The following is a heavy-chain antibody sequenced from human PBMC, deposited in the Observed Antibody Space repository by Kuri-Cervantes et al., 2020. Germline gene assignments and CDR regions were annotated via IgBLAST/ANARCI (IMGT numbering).Heavy chain of an antibody. CDR2: ISWNSGSI. J-gene: IGHJ4*02. D-gene: IGHD3-10*01. CDR1: GFTFDDYA. Sequence: LSLTCAASGFTFDDYAMYWVRQAPGKGLEWVSGISWNSGSIGYADSVKGRFTISRDNAKNSLYLQMNSLRAEDTALYYCAKEDLVRGPLDYWGQGTLVTVSS. V-gene: IGHV3-9*01. CDR3: AKEDLVRGPLDY.